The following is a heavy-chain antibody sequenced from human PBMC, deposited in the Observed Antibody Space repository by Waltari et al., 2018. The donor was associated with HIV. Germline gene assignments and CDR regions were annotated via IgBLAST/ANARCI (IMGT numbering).Heavy chain of an antibody. Sequence: QLQLQESGPELVKPWDTLSLICTVSGGCSSSSDYYLGWIGQPPGKGLEWIGSMYYSGIPYHDPSLKCRVTIPVAPSQNQFCLKVKSMTAKDTAVYYFARGTGGPGKFDCWGQGTLVTVSS. D-gene: IGHD1-1*01. J-gene: IGHJ4*02. CDR1: GGCSSSSDYY. V-gene: IGHV4-39*07. CDR2: MYYSGIP. CDR3: ARGTGGPGKFDC.